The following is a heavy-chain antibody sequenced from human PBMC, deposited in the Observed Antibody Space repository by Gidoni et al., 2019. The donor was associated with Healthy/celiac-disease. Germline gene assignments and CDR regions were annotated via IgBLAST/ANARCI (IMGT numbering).Heavy chain of an antibody. Sequence: SPSFQGHVTISADKSISTAYLQWSSLKASDTAMYYCARRGMATIWPFDYWGQGTLVTVSS. CDR3: ARRGMATIWPFDY. D-gene: IGHD5-12*01. J-gene: IGHJ4*02. V-gene: IGHV5-10-1*01.